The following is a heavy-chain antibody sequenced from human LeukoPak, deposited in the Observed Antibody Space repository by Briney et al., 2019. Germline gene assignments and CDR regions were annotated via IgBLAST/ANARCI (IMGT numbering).Heavy chain of an antibody. CDR2: INHSGST. V-gene: IGHV4-39*07. CDR3: ARLPYSGSYSFDY. D-gene: IGHD1-26*01. J-gene: IGHJ4*02. CDR1: GVSISSSNSY. Sequence: SETLSLTCTVSGVSISSSNSYWGWIRQPPGKGLEWIGEINHSGSTNYNPSLKSRVTISVDTSKNQFSLKLSSVTAADTAVYYCARLPYSGSYSFDYWGQGTLVTVSS.